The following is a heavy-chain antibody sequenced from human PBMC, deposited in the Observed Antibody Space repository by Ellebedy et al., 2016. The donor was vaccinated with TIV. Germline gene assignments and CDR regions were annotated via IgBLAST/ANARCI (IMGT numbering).Heavy chain of an antibody. D-gene: IGHD2-2*02. V-gene: IGHV1-69*13. CDR2: IIPIFGTA. CDR1: GGTFSSYA. Sequence: SVKVSCXASGGTFSSYAISWVRQAPGQGLEWMGGIIPIFGTANYAQKFQGRVTITADESTSTAYMELSSLRSEDTAVYYCARTTRYCSSTSCYTRDYYYYYMDVWGKGTTVTVSS. CDR3: ARTTRYCSSTSCYTRDYYYYYMDV. J-gene: IGHJ6*03.